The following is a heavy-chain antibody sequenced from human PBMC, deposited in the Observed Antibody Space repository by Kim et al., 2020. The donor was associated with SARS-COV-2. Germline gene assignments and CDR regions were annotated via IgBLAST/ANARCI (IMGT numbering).Heavy chain of an antibody. Sequence: GGSLRLSCAASGFTFSIYAMSWVRQAPGKGLEWVSAISGSGGSTYYADSVKGRFTISRDNSKNTLYLQMNSLRAEDTAVYYCAKDGTTGPTYYGMDVWGQGTTVTVSS. V-gene: IGHV3-23*01. CDR1: GFTFSIYA. CDR2: ISGSGGST. CDR3: AKDGTTGPTYYGMDV. J-gene: IGHJ6*02. D-gene: IGHD4-4*01.